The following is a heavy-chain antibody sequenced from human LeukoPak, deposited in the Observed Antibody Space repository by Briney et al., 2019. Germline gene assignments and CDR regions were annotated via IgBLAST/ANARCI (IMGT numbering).Heavy chain of an antibody. J-gene: IGHJ5*02. CDR1: GYTFTSCY. D-gene: IGHD3-10*01. CDR3: ARAYYYGSGNFDH. V-gene: IGHV1-46*01. Sequence: ASVKVSYKASGYTFTSCYMHWVRQAAGQGLEWMGIINPSGGSTSYAQKFQGRVTMTRDMSTSTVYMELSSLRSEDTAVYYCARAYYYGSGNFDHWGQGTLVTVSS. CDR2: INPSGGST.